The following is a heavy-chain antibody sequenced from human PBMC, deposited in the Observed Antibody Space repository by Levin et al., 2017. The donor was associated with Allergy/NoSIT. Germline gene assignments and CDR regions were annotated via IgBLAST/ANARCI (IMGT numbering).Heavy chain of an antibody. Sequence: GGSLRLSCAASGFTFSSYSMNWVRQAPGKGLEWVSSISSSSSYIYYADSVKGRFTISRDPRKDFLYLQMNSLRTEDTALYYCARDSLYNDFWSGHFDYWGQGSLVTVSS. V-gene: IGHV3-21*04. CDR3: ARDSLYNDFWSGHFDY. CDR1: GFTFSSYS. D-gene: IGHD3-3*01. J-gene: IGHJ4*02. CDR2: ISSSSSYI.